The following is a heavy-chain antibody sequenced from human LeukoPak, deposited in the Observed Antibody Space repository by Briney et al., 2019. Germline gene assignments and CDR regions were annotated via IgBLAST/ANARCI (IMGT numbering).Heavy chain of an antibody. Sequence: KPSETLSLTCAVYGGSFSGYYWSWIGQPPGKGLEWIGEINHSGSTNYNPSLKSRVTISVDTSKNQFSLKLSSVTAADTAVYYCARSRLNYGSGSYYTRPFDYWGQGTLVTVSS. D-gene: IGHD3-10*01. J-gene: IGHJ4*02. CDR3: ARSRLNYGSGSYYTRPFDY. CDR1: GGSFSGYY. CDR2: INHSGST. V-gene: IGHV4-34*01.